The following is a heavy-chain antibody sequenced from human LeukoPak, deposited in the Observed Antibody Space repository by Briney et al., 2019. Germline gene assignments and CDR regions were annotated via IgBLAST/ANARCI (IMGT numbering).Heavy chain of an antibody. D-gene: IGHD1-26*01. CDR3: VRAHYLVDN. CDR2: INPNSGTT. CDR1: GYTFTAYY. J-gene: IGHJ4*02. V-gene: IGHV1-2*02. Sequence: ASVKVSCKASGYTFTAYYLHWVRQAPGQGLEYVGWINPNSGTTNCAQRFRGRVTVTMDTYTSTGYMELSGLTSDDTAVYYCVRAHYLVDNWGQGTLITVS.